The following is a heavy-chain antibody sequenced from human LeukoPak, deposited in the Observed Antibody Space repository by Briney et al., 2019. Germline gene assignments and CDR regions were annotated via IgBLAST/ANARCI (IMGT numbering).Heavy chain of an antibody. V-gene: IGHV3-66*01. CDR3: ATVRGSDWYMDY. Sequence: PGGSLRLSCAASGFTVSSACMTWVRQTPGRGLEWVSVIYSGGGTYYADFVKGRFTTSRDNSRNTLYLQMRNLRAEDTAVYYCATVRGSDWYMDYWGQGTLVTVSS. D-gene: IGHD6-19*01. J-gene: IGHJ4*02. CDR2: IYSGGGT. CDR1: GFTVSSAC.